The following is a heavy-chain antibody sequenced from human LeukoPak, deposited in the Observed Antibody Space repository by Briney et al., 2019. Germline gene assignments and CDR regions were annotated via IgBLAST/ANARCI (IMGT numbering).Heavy chain of an antibody. Sequence: GRSLRLSCAASGFTFSSYGMHWVRQAPGKGLDWVAVISNDGSKKYYADSVKGRFTISRDNSKNTLSLQVSSLRTEDTAVYYCAKDRYSYAFEYSDSWGQGTLVTVSS. V-gene: IGHV3-30*18. D-gene: IGHD5-18*01. CDR1: GFTFSSYG. J-gene: IGHJ4*02. CDR2: ISNDGSKK. CDR3: AKDRYSYAFEYSDS.